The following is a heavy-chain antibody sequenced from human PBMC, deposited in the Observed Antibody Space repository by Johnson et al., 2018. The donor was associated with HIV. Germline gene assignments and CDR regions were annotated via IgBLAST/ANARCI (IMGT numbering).Heavy chain of an antibody. J-gene: IGHJ3*02. Sequence: VQLLESGGGLVQPGGSLRLSCAASGFTFSDYYMSWIRQAPGKGLEWVSGINWNGGSTGYADSVKGRFTISRDNAKNSLYLQMNSLRAEDTALYYCARDHCSGGSCYGHAFDIWGQGTMVTVSS. CDR2: INWNGGST. D-gene: IGHD2-15*01. V-gene: IGHV3-20*04. CDR1: GFTFSDYY. CDR3: ARDHCSGGSCYGHAFDI.